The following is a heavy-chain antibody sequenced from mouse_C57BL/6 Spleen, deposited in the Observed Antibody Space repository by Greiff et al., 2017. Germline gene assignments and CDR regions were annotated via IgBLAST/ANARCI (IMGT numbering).Heavy chain of an antibody. D-gene: IGHD6-5*01. V-gene: IGHV1-55*01. J-gene: IGHJ3*01. CDR2: IFPGSGST. CDR3: ARTGNAYAFAY. Sequence: QVHLQQPGAELVKPGASVKLSCKASGYTFNGYWINWVKQRPGQGLEWIGDIFPGSGSTKYNEKFKGKATLTVDTSSSTAYMQLSSLTSEDSAVYYCARTGNAYAFAYWGHGIMVTAS. CDR1: GYTFNGYW.